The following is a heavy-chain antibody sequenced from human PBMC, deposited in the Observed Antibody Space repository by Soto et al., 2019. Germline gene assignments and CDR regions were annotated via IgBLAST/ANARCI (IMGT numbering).Heavy chain of an antibody. CDR1: GFTFSSYA. CDR3: VKDILTNSWYPY. J-gene: IGHJ4*02. V-gene: IGHV3-64D*06. CDR2: ISDNGGST. D-gene: IGHD6-13*01. Sequence: GGSLRLSCSASGFTFSSYAMHWVRQAPRKGLEYVSVISDNGGSTYYADSVKGRFTISRDNSRNTLYLQMSSLRAEDTAVYYCVKDILTNSWYPYWGQGTLVTVSS.